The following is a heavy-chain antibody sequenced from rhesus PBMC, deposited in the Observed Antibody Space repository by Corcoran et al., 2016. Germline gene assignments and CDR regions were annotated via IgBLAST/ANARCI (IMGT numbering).Heavy chain of an antibody. CDR3: TRASNWGDYYDGLDS. CDR2: IYGSGSST. CDR1: GGSISSSY. V-gene: IGHV4-169*01. Sequence: QLQLQESGPGLVKPSETLSVTCAVSGGSISSSYWSWIRQAPWNGLERVLYIYGSGSSTNYHPSRTSRVTLSVATSKNQRSLKLSSVAAADTAVYYCTRASNWGDYYDGLDSWGQGVVVTVSS. D-gene: IGHD3-34*01. J-gene: IGHJ6*01.